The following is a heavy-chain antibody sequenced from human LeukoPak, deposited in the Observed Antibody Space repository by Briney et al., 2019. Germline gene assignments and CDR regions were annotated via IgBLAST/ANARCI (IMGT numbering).Heavy chain of an antibody. D-gene: IGHD1-14*01. Sequence: PSETLSLTRTVSGGSISSSSYYWGWIRQPPGKGLEWIGSIYYSGSTYYNPSLKSRVTISVDTSKNQFSLKLSSVTAADTAVYYCARNNATFDYWGQGTLVTVSS. CDR3: ARNNATFDY. J-gene: IGHJ4*02. V-gene: IGHV4-39*01. CDR2: IYYSGST. CDR1: GGSISSSSYY.